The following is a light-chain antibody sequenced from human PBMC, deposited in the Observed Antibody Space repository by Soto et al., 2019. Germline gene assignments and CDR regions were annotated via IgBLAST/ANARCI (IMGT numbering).Light chain of an antibody. Sequence: QSVLSQTPSVSGTRGQRVTISCSGINSNIEGNAVNCYQQVPGTAPKLIIYNNNHRPSGLSDRFSGSKSGTSASLASSGLQSADETDYYCAAWDDSRNAWVFGGGTKVTVL. CDR3: AAWDDSRNAWV. CDR1: NSNIEGNA. CDR2: NNN. J-gene: IGLJ3*02. V-gene: IGLV1-44*01.